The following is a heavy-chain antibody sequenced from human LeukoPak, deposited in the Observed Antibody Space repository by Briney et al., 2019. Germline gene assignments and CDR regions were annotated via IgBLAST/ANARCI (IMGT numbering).Heavy chain of an antibody. V-gene: IGHV3-23*01. CDR3: AKQPAPYYYDTFNGFDY. D-gene: IGHD3-22*01. CDR2: ISGSGGST. J-gene: IGHJ4*02. Sequence: GGSLRLSCAASGFTFSSYAMSWVRQAPGKGLEWVSAISGSGGSTYYADSVKGRFTISRDNSKNTLYLHMNSLRAEDTAVYYCAKQPAPYYYDTFNGFDYWGQGTLVTVSS. CDR1: GFTFSSYA.